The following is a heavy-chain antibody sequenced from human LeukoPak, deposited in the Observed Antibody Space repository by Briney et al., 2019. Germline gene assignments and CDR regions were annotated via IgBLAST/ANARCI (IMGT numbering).Heavy chain of an antibody. V-gene: IGHV3-21*01. Sequence: GGSLRLSCAASGFTLSSYSMNWVRQAPGKGVEWVSCISSSSSYIYYADSVKGRVTISRDNAKKSLYLQMNRLRAEDTAVYYCARDPENYGPGSYAHWGQGTLVTGSS. CDR2: ISSSSSYI. J-gene: IGHJ4*02. D-gene: IGHD3-10*01. CDR1: GFTLSSYS. CDR3: ARDPENYGPGSYAH.